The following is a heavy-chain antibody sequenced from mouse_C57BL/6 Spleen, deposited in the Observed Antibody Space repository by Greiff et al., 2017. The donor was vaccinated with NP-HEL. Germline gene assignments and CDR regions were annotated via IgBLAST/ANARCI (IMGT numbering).Heavy chain of an antibody. D-gene: IGHD2-4*01. CDR2: IYPGSGNT. J-gene: IGHJ2*01. V-gene: IGHV1-76*01. CDR1: GYTFTEYY. Sequence: VQLQQSGAELVRPGASVKLSCKASGYTFTEYYINWVKQRPGQGLEWIARIYPGSGNTYYNEKFKGKATLTAEKSSSTAYMQLSSLTSEDSAVYFCARGGYDYALGDWGQGTTLTVSS. CDR3: ARGGYDYALGD.